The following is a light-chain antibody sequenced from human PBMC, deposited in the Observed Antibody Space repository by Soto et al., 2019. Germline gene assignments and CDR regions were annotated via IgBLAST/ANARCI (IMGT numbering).Light chain of an antibody. V-gene: IGKV3-20*01. Sequence: EIILTQSPDTLSLSPGERSTLSFRSSQTVSSNYLAWCQQRPGQAPRLLIYGASTRATGIPDRFTGSGSGTDFTLTISRLEPEDFAVYFCQQYGSSPFTFGPGTKVDIK. CDR2: GAS. J-gene: IGKJ3*01. CDR3: QQYGSSPFT. CDR1: QTVSSNY.